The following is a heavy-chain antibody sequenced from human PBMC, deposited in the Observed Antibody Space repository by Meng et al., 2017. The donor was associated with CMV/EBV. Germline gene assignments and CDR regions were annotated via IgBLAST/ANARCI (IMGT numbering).Heavy chain of an antibody. CDR2: IKQDGSEK. D-gene: IGHD6-13*01. CDR3: ARAKLASS. CDR1: GFTFSSYW. V-gene: IGHV3-7*01. J-gene: IGHJ4*02. Sequence: GESPKISCAASGFTFSSYWMSWVRQAPGKGLEWVANIKQDGSEKYYVDSVKGRFTISRDNAKNSLYLQMNSLRAEDTAVYCCARAKLASSWGQGTLVTVSS.